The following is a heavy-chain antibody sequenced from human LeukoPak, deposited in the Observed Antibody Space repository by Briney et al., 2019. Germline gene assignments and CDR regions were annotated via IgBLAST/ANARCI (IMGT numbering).Heavy chain of an antibody. D-gene: IGHD3-16*01. V-gene: IGHV3-23*01. CDR3: ARVGVGRNDYVWGSYAESYYYYYMDV. J-gene: IGHJ6*03. CDR1: GFTFSSYG. CDR2: ISGSGGST. Sequence: GGSLRLSCAASGFTFSSYGMSWVRQAPGKGLEWVSAISGSGGSTYYADSVKGRFTISRDNAKNSLYLQMNSLRAEDTAVYYCARVGVGRNDYVWGSYAESYYYYYMDVWGKGTTVTVSS.